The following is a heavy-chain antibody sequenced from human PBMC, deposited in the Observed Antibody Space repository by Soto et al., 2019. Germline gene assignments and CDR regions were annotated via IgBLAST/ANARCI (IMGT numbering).Heavy chain of an antibody. CDR2: INPSSGGA. CDR1: GYTFTGYY. CDR3: ARDAAMGDYYHYGMDV. V-gene: IGHV1-2*04. Sequence: ASVKVSCKASGYTFTGYYLHWVRQAPGQGLEWMGWINPSSGGANIAQKFQGWVTMTRDTSIDTAYMELARLRSDDTAVYYCARDAAMGDYYHYGMDVWGQGTPVTVSS. D-gene: IGHD5-18*01. J-gene: IGHJ6*02.